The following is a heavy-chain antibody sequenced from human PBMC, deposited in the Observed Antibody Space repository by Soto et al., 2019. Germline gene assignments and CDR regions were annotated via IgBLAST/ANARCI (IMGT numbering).Heavy chain of an antibody. Sequence: GESLKISCKASGDSDLFNTYWIGWVRQRPGSGPEWMGIVFPSDSDTRSSPSFQGPVTISADQDTTTAYLQWSSVKPSDSAIYYCARHKTSSPNMWYSLGLDVWGQGTTVTVSS. J-gene: IGHJ6*02. V-gene: IGHV5-51*01. CDR3: ARHKTSSPNMWYSLGLDV. D-gene: IGHD2-15*01. CDR1: GDSDLFNTYW. CDR2: VFPSDSDT.